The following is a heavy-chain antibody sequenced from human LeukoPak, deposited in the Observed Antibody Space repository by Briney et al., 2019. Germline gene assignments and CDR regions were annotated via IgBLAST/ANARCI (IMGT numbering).Heavy chain of an antibody. CDR1: GYTFTIYY. D-gene: IGHD6-19*01. V-gene: IGHV1-46*01. CDR2: INPSGGST. CDR3: ARDGRYSSGWYPFDY. J-gene: IGHJ4*02. Sequence: ASVKVSCKASGYTFTIYYMHWVRQAPGQGLEWMGIINPSGGSTSHAQKFQGRVTMTRDTSTSTVYMELSSLRPDDTAVYYCARDGRYSSGWYPFDYWGQGTLVIVSS.